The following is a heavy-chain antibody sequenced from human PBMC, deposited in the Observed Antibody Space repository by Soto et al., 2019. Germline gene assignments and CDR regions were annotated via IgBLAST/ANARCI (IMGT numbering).Heavy chain of an antibody. CDR1: GFTLSSYG. J-gene: IGHJ4*02. CDR2: IRYDGSNK. CDR3: ARSNFESGRAAVAGPDY. V-gene: IGHV3-33*01. D-gene: IGHD6-19*01. Sequence: VQLVESGGGVVQPGRSLRLSCAASGFTLSSYGMHWVRQAPGKGLEWVAVIRYDGSNKYYADTVKGRFTISRDNSKTTLYLQMNSLRAEDTAVYYCARSNFESGRAAVAGPDYWGQGTLVTVSS.